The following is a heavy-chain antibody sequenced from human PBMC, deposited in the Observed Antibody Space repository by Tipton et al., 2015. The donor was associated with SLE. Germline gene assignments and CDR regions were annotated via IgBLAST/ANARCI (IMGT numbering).Heavy chain of an antibody. V-gene: IGHV4-39*01. CDR3: ARLSSMVRRAQGWFDP. D-gene: IGHD3-10*01. CDR1: GDSIRSSSDY. CDR2: INYIAGS. J-gene: IGHJ5*02. Sequence: TLSLTCSVSGDSIRSSSDYWGWIRQPPGKGLEWIGSINYIAGSYYNPSLKSRVTISVDTSKNQFSLKLSSVTAADTAVYYCARLSSMVRRAQGWFDPWGQGTLVTVSS.